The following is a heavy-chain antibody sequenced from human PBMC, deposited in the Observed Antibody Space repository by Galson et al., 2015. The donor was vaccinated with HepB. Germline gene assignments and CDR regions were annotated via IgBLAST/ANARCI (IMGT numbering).Heavy chain of an antibody. Sequence: QSGAEVKKPGESLRISCKASGFTFTSSAVQWVRQARGQRLEWIGWIVVGSGNTNYAQKFQERVTITRDMSTSTAYMELSSLRSEDTAVYYCAAPSRVTPSFDYWGQGTLVTVSS. V-gene: IGHV1-58*01. CDR1: GFTFTSSA. D-gene: IGHD4-23*01. CDR3: AAPSRVTPSFDY. CDR2: IVVGSGNT. J-gene: IGHJ4*02.